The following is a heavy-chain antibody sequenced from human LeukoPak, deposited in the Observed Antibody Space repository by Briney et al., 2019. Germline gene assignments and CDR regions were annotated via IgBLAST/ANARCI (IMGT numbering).Heavy chain of an antibody. Sequence: PGESLRLSCAASGFTFSDHAMDWVRQAPGKGLEWVGRIRNKANSYTTEYAASVQGRFTVSRDDSMDSLYLQMNSMKTEDTAVYYCTRLGGANDWGQGTLVTVSS. D-gene: IGHD1-26*01. CDR1: GFTFSDHA. J-gene: IGHJ4*02. V-gene: IGHV3-72*01. CDR2: IRNKANSYTT. CDR3: TRLGGAND.